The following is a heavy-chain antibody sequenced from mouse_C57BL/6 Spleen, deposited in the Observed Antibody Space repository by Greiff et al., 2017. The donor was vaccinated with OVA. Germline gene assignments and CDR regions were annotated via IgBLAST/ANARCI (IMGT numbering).Heavy chain of an antibody. CDR1: GYTFTSYW. V-gene: IGHV1-55*01. CDR2: IYPGSGST. Sequence: QVQLQQPGAELVKPGASVKMSCKASGYTFTSYWITWVKQRPGQGLEWIGDIYPGSGSTNYNEKFKSKATLTVDTSSSTAYMQLSSLTSEDSAVYYGARGTTVVAREYFDYWGQGTTLTVSS. J-gene: IGHJ2*01. D-gene: IGHD1-1*01. CDR3: ARGTTVVAREYFDY.